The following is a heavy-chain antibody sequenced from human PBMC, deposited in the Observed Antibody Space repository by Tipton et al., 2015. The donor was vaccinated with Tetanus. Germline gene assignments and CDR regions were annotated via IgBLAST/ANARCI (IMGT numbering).Heavy chain of an antibody. D-gene: IGHD2-2*01. CDR2: IFPDDSDT. CDR1: YW. V-gene: IGHV5-51*01. CDR3: ARMFSTSSPFDH. J-gene: IGHJ4*02. Sequence: YWSWIRQHPGKGLEWMGMIFPDDSDTRYSPSFQGHVTFSVDKSTSTVYLQWSSLKASDTAMYFCARMFSTSSPFDHWGQGTLVAVSS.